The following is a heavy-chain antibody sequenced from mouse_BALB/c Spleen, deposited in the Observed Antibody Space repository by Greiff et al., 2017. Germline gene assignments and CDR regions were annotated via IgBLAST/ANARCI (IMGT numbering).Heavy chain of an antibody. CDR2: IDPANGNT. Sequence: VQLQQSGAELVKPGASVKLSCTASGFNIKDTYMHWVKQRPEQGLEWIGRIDPANGNTKYDPKFQGKATITADTSSTTAYLQLSSLTSEDTAVYYCASGYDGAWFAYWGQGTLVTVSA. CDR1: GFNIKDTY. CDR3: ASGYDGAWFAY. D-gene: IGHD2-14*01. V-gene: IGHV14-3*02. J-gene: IGHJ3*01.